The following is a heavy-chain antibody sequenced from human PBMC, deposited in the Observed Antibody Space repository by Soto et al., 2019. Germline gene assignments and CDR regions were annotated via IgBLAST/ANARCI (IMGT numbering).Heavy chain of an antibody. J-gene: IGHJ4*02. Sequence: SGPTLVNPTQTLTLTCTFSGFSLSTSAVGVGWIRQPPGKALEWLAFIYWDDDKRYSPSLKSSLTITKDTSKNQVVLAMTNMDLVITATYFCADLVVAGLTYYFDYWGQGTLVTVSS. V-gene: IGHV2-5*02. D-gene: IGHD3-9*01. CDR3: ADLVVAGLTYYFDY. CDR1: GFSLSTSAVG. CDR2: IYWDDDK.